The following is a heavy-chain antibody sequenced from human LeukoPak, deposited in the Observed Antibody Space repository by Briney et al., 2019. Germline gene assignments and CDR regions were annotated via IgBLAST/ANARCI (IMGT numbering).Heavy chain of an antibody. CDR1: GFTFSSYS. CDR2: ISSSSSYI. CDR3: ARGLCGGDCYDY. V-gene: IGHV3-21*01. J-gene: IGHJ4*02. Sequence: GGSLRLSCAASGFTFSSYSMNWVRQAPGKGLEWVSSISSSSSYIYYADSVRGRFTISRDDAKNSLYLQMNNLRAEDTALYYCARGLCGGDCYDYWGQGTLVTVSS. D-gene: IGHD2-21*01.